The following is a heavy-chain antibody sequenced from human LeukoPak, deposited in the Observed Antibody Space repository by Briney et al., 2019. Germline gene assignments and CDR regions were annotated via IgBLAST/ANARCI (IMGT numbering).Heavy chain of an antibody. J-gene: IGHJ4*02. D-gene: IGHD5-12*01. CDR1: GYTFTNYY. CDR2: VNPSGGST. CDR3: ARDEGGYDYVDN. V-gene: IGHV1-46*01. Sequence: ASVKVSCKASGYTFTNYYMHWVRQAPGQGLEWMGIVNPSGGSTSYAQKFQGRVTMTRDTSISTAYMELSRLRSDDTAVYYCARDEGGYDYVDNWGQGTLVTVSS.